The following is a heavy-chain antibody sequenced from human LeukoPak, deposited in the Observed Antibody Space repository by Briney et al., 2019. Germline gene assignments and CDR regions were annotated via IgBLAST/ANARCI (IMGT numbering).Heavy chain of an antibody. V-gene: IGHV3-66*01. CDR1: GFTVSSNY. D-gene: IGHD3-10*02. Sequence: GGSLRLSCAASGFTVSSNYMSWVRQAPGEGLEWVSVIYSGGSTYFADSVKGRFTISRDNAKISLYLKIHSLRAEDTAVYYCARGTMFPYYFDYWGQGTLVTVSS. J-gene: IGHJ4*02. CDR3: ARGTMFPYYFDY. CDR2: IYSGGST.